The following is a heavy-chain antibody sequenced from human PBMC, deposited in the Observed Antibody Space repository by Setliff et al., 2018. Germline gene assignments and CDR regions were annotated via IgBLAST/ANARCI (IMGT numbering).Heavy chain of an antibody. CDR2: IYYSGST. CDR3: ARGETSSGWYIYYYYYMDV. CDR1: GGSDSSGSYY. V-gene: IGHV4-61*01. J-gene: IGHJ6*03. Sequence: SETLSLTCTVPGGSDSSGSYYWSWIRQPPGKGLEWIGYIYYSGSTNYNPSLKSRVTISVDTSKNQFSLKLSSVTAADTAVYYCARGETSSGWYIYYYYYMDVWGKGTTVTVSS. D-gene: IGHD6-19*01.